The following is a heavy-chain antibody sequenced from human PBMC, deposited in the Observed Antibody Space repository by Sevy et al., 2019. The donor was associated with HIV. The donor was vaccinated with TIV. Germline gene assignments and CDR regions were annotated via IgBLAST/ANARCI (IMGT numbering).Heavy chain of an antibody. CDR1: GFTFSDYA. J-gene: IGHJ4*02. CDR3: ARDLPLRGGVPAAPGGY. V-gene: IGHV3-30*03. Sequence: GGSLRLSCAASGFTFSDYAMHWVRLAPGKGLEWVALMSYDGSNQYYADSVKGRFTISRDNSKNTLYLQMNSLRAEDTAVYYCARDLPLRGGVPAAPGGYWGQGTLVTVSS. D-gene: IGHD2-2*01. CDR2: MSYDGSNQ.